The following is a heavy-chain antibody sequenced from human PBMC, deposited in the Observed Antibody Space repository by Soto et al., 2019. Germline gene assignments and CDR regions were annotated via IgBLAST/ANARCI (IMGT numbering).Heavy chain of an antibody. CDR1: GGTFSSYT. CDR3: ASSQCTNGVCYSWFDP. CDR2: IIPILGIA. J-gene: IGHJ5*02. D-gene: IGHD2-8*01. V-gene: IGHV1-69*02. Sequence: QVQLVQSGAEVKKPGSSVKVSCKASGGTFSSYTISWVRQAPGQGLEWMGRIIPILGIANYAQKFQGRVTITADKSTSTAYMELSSLRSEDTAVDYCASSQCTNGVCYSWFDPWGQGTLVTVSS.